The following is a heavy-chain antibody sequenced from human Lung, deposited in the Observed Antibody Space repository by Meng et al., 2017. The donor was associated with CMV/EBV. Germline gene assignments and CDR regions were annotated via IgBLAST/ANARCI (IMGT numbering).Heavy chain of an antibody. D-gene: IGHD6-13*01. CDR2: IIPVVGTV. CDR1: GGTFSNYA. J-gene: IGHJ6*01. CDR3: AKDSRSSSWYLLAAYYYGSDV. Sequence: SVXVSCKASGGTFSNYAITWVRQAPGQGLEWMGGIIPVVGTVHYAQRFQGRVTITADKFTSTVYMELSSLKSEDTAIYYCAKDSRSSSWYLLAAYYYGSDVWGQGTTVTFSS. V-gene: IGHV1-69*06.